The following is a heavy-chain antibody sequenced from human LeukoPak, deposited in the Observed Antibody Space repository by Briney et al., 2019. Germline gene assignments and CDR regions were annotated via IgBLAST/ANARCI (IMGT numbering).Heavy chain of an antibody. CDR1: GGSISSYD. Sequence: SETLSLTCTVSGGSISSYDWSWVRQPPGKGLEWVGYIYYSGSTNYNPSLKSRVTISVDTSKNQLSLDLNSVTAADTAVYYCARGRGVVVRDWFDSRGKGTLVTVSS. J-gene: IGHJ5*01. V-gene: IGHV4-59*12. D-gene: IGHD3-22*01. CDR2: IYYSGST. CDR3: ARGRGVVVRDWFDS.